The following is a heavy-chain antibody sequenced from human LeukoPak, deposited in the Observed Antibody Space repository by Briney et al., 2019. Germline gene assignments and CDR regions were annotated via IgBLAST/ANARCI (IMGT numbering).Heavy chain of an antibody. D-gene: IGHD3-10*01. CDR3: ARDSGTTGEVKFDP. CDR2: IYHSGST. J-gene: IGHJ5*02. V-gene: IGHV4-38-2*02. CDR1: GYSISSGYY. Sequence: SETLSLTCTVSGYSISSGYYWGWIRQPPGKGLEWIGSIYHSGSTYYNPSLKSRVTISVDTSKDHFSLKLSSVTAADTAVYYCARDSGTTGEVKFDPWGQGMLVTVSS.